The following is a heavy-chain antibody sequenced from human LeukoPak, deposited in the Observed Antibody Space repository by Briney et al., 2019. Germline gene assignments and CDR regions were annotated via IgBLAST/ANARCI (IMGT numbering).Heavy chain of an antibody. Sequence: SETLSLTCSVSGGSISSSSYYWGCLPQPPGQGLEWIGSSYYSGRTYYNPSLKSRVTISVDTSKNQFSLKLSSVTAADTAVYYCARELFDYDSGSWEYFDYWGQGTLVTVSS. CDR1: GGSISSSSYY. V-gene: IGHV4-39*07. CDR3: ARELFDYDSGSWEYFDY. D-gene: IGHD3-10*01. CDR2: SYYSGRT. J-gene: IGHJ4*02.